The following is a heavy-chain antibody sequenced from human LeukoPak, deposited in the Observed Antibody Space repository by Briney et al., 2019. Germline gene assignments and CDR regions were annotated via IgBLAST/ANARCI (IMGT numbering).Heavy chain of an antibody. V-gene: IGHV3-74*01. J-gene: IGHJ4*02. CDR1: GFSFSSHW. D-gene: IGHD6-19*01. CDR2: ITNDGSNT. Sequence: PGGSLRLSCEASGFSFSSHWMHRVRQSPGKGLVWVSRITNDGSNTVYADSVEGRFTISRDNARNTLYLQMNSLRAEDTAVYYCARRSSIAVAGAFDYWGQGTLVTVSS. CDR3: ARRSSIAVAGAFDY.